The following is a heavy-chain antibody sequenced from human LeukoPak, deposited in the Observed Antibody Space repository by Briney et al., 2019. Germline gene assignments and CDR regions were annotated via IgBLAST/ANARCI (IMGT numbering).Heavy chain of an antibody. V-gene: IGHV3-21*01. D-gene: IGHD2-15*01. CDR1: GFTFSSYS. J-gene: IGHJ4*02. CDR2: ISSTSTYI. CDR3: AKNTFCSSSSCQTALDY. Sequence: GGSLRLSCAASGFTFSSYSINWVRQAPGKGLEWASSISSTSTYIYYADSVKGRFTISRDNAKNSLFLQMNSLRAEDTAVYYCAKNTFCSSSSCQTALDYWGQGTLVTVSS.